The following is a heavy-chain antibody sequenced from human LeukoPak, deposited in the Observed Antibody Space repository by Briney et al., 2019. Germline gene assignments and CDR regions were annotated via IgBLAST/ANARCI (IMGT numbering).Heavy chain of an antibody. V-gene: IGHV1-69*13. D-gene: IGHD5-18*01. CDR2: IIPIFATA. J-gene: IGHJ4*02. Sequence: SVKVSCKASGGTFSSYAISWVRQAPGQGLEWMGGIIPIFATANYAQKFQGRVTITADESTSTAYMELSSMRSEDTAVYYCASVVGYSYGFDYWGQGTLVTVSS. CDR3: ASVVGYSYGFDY. CDR1: GGTFSSYA.